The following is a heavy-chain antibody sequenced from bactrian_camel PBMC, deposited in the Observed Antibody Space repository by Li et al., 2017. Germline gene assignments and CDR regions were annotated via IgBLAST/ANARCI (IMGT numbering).Heavy chain of an antibody. Sequence: QLVESGGGLVQPGGSLRLSCAASGFTFNIYRMNWVRQAPGKGFEWVSSIKSDGGTTYYADSVKGRFTISRDNAKNTAHLQMNSLKPEDTAVYYCVSDFSPSSINTIGNWGQGTQVTVS. CDR1: GFTFNIYR. J-gene: IGHJ6*01. CDR3: VSDFSPSSINTIGN. V-gene: IGHV3S25*01. CDR2: IKSDGGTT. D-gene: IGHD2*01.